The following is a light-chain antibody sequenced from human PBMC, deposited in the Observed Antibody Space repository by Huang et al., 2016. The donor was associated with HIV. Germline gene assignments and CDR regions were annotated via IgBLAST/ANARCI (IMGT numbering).Light chain of an antibody. CDR1: QDISNY. Sequence: DIQMTQSPSSLSASVGDRVTITCQASQDISNYLNWYQQKPGKDPKLLIYDASNLETGGSSRFSGSGSGTDFTFTISSLQPEYIATYYCQQYDNLPRFTFGPGTKVDIK. V-gene: IGKV1-33*01. CDR2: DAS. J-gene: IGKJ3*01. CDR3: QQYDNLPRFT.